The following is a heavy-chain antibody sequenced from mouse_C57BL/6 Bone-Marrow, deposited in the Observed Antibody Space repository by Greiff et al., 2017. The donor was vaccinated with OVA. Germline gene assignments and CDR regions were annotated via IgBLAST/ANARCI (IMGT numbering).Heavy chain of an antibody. J-gene: IGHJ2*01. CDR1: GYTFTSYW. V-gene: IGHV1-64*01. CDR3: ARWPGYYGSSYAYYFDY. D-gene: IGHD1-1*01. CDR2: IHPNSGST. Sequence: QVHVKQPGAELVKPGASVKLSCKASGYTFTSYWMHWVKQRPGQGLEWIGMIHPNSGSTNYNEKFKSKATLTVDKSSSTAYMQLSSLTSEDSAVYYCARWPGYYGSSYAYYFDYWGQGTTLTVSS.